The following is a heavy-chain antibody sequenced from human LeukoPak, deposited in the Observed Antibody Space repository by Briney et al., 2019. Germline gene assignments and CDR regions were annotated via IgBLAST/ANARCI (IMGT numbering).Heavy chain of an antibody. Sequence: GGSLRLSCAASGFTFSDYYMSWIRQAPGKGLEWVSKISASGSYTNDADSVKGRFTISRDNAKNSLYLHMNSLRAEDTAVYYCAREDKWYFDLWGRGTLVTVSS. CDR3: AREDKWYFDL. V-gene: IGHV3-11*05. CDR1: GFTFSDYY. J-gene: IGHJ2*01. CDR2: ISASGSYT.